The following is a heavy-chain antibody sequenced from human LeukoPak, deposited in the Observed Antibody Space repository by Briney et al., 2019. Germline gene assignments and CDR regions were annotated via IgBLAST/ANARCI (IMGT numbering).Heavy chain of an antibody. V-gene: IGHV1-8*01. CDR3: AREGRSDPGLEY. J-gene: IGHJ4*02. CDR1: GYTFTSYD. Sequence: GASVKVSCKASGYTFTSYDINWVRQATGQGLEWMGWMNPNSGNTGYAQKFQGRVTMTRNTSISTAYMELSSLRSEDTAVYYCAREGRSDPGLEYWGQGTLVTVSS. D-gene: IGHD2-15*01. CDR2: MNPNSGNT.